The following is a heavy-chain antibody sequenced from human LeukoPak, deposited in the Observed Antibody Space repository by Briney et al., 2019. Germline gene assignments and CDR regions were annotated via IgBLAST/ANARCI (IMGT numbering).Heavy chain of an antibody. D-gene: IGHD3-10*01. J-gene: IGHJ4*02. Sequence: ASVKVSCKASGYTFTGYYMHWVRQAPGQGLGWMGWINPNSGGTNYAQKFQGRVTMTRDTSISTAYMELSRLRSDDTAVYYCARGHPKDYYPDYWGQGTLVTVSS. CDR3: ARGHPKDYYPDY. V-gene: IGHV1-2*02. CDR2: INPNSGGT. CDR1: GYTFTGYY.